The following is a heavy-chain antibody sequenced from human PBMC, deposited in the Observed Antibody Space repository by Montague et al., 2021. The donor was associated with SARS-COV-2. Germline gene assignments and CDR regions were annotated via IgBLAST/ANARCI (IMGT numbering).Heavy chain of an antibody. D-gene: IGHD1-14*01. Sequence: SETLSLTCTVSGASFSSSDWGWIRQSPGKGLEWIGYFYSVGSTDYNPSLKSRVTISRDTSKNQFSLKVRSVTAADTAIYYCARETMTADDFDIWGQGTMVTVSS. J-gene: IGHJ3*02. CDR3: ARETMTADDFDI. CDR2: FYSVGST. V-gene: IGHV4-59*01. CDR1: GASFSSSD.